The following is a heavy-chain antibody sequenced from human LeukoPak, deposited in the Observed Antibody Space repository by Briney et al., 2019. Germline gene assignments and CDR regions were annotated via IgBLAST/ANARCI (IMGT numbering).Heavy chain of an antibody. Sequence: SGGSLRLSRAASGFTFSSYAMSWVRQAPGKGLEWVSAISGSGGSTYYADSVKGRFTISRDNSKNTLYLQMNSLRAEDTAVYYCAKDLSYEGLSDYWGQGTLVTVSS. CDR1: GFTFSSYA. D-gene: IGHD2/OR15-2a*01. CDR3: AKDLSYEGLSDY. CDR2: ISGSGGST. J-gene: IGHJ4*02. V-gene: IGHV3-23*01.